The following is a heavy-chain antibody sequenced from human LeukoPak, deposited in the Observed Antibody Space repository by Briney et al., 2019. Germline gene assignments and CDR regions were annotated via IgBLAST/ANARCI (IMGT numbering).Heavy chain of an antibody. CDR2: ISGSGGGT. V-gene: IGHV3-23*01. CDR3: ARDHSNYAYFQH. Sequence: GGSLRLSCAASGFTFSTYAMSWVRQAAGKGLEWVSLISGSGGGTYYADSVKGRFTISRDNSKNTLYLQPNSLRVEDTAVYYCARDHSNYAYFQHWGQGTLVTVSS. CDR1: GFTFSTYA. J-gene: IGHJ1*01. D-gene: IGHD4-11*01.